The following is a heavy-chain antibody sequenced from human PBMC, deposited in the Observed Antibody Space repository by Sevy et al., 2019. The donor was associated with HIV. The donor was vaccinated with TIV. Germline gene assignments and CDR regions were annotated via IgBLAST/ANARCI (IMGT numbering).Heavy chain of an antibody. CDR3: ARAQQVTMLVVIGGLYFDF. D-gene: IGHD3-22*01. V-gene: IGHV3-7*01. CDR2: IKQDMSEK. Sequence: GGSLRLSCAASGFTFSSYWMTWVRQAPGKGLEWVANIKQDMSEKYYADSVKDRFTISRDNARNSLYLQMESLRAEDTAVYYWARAQQVTMLVVIGGLYFDFWGQGTLVTVSS. CDR1: GFTFSSYW. J-gene: IGHJ4*02.